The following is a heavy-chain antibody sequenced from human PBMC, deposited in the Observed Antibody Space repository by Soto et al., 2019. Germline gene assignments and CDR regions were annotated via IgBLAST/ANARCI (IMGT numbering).Heavy chain of an antibody. CDR2: IIPIFGTA. CDR3: AREPITIFGVVPIYYYYGMDV. J-gene: IGHJ6*02. CDR1: GGTFSSYA. Sequence: ASVKVSCKASGGTFSSYAISWVRQAPGQGLEWMGGIIPIFGTANYAQKFQGRVTITADESTSTAYMELSSLRSEDTAVYYCAREPITIFGVVPIYYYYGMDVWGQGTTVTVSS. D-gene: IGHD3-3*01. V-gene: IGHV1-69*13.